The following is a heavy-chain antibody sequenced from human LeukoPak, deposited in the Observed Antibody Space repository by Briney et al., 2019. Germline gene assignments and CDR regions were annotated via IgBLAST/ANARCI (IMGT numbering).Heavy chain of an antibody. J-gene: IGHJ6*04. CDR3: ARETGYSSGRKRRPHMDV. CDR2: INHSGST. V-gene: IGHV4-34*01. Sequence: SETLSLTCAVYGGSFSGYHWSWIRQPPGKGLEWIGEINHSGSTNYNPSLKSRVTISVDTSKNQFSLKLSSVTAADTAVYYCARETGYSSGRKRRPHMDVWGKGTTVTVSS. D-gene: IGHD6-19*01. CDR1: GGSFSGYH.